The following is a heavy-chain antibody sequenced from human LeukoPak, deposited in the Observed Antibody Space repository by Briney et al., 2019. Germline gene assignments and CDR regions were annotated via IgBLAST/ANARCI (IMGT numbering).Heavy chain of an antibody. V-gene: IGHV4-4*07. CDR2: IYTSGST. D-gene: IGHD2-21*02. CDR1: GGTISGYY. J-gene: IGHJ4*02. CDR3: ATSPLCGGDCQLYYFDY. Sequence: SETLSLTCTVSGGTISGYYWSWIRQPAGKGLEWIGRIYTSGSTNYNPSLKSRVTMSVDTSKNQCSLKLSFVTAADTAVYYCATSPLCGGDCQLYYFDYWGQGTLVTVSS.